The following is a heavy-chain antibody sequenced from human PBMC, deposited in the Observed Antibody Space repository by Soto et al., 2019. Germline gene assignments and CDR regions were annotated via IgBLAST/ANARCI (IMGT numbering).Heavy chain of an antibody. CDR3: ARDAYYDFWSGYRSNWFDP. CDR2: ISAYNGNT. D-gene: IGHD3-3*01. J-gene: IGHJ5*02. Sequence: QVQLVQSGAEVKKPGASVKVSCKASGYTFTSYGISWVRQAPGQGLEWMGWISAYNGNTNYAQKLQGRVTMTTDTSTSTAYMELRSLRSDDPAVYYCARDAYYDFWSGYRSNWFDPWGQGTLVTVSS. V-gene: IGHV1-18*01. CDR1: GYTFTSYG.